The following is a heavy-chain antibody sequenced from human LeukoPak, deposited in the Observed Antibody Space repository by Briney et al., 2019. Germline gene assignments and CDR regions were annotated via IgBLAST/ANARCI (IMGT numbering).Heavy chain of an antibody. CDR3: ARLLGSHINYFDP. V-gene: IGHV4-4*08. J-gene: IGHJ5*02. CDR1: GGSISSYY. D-gene: IGHD2-21*01. Sequence: SETLSLTCTVSGGSISSYYWNWIRQPPGKGLEWIGRIYTSGSTNYNPSLKSRVTISVDTSKNQFSLKLSSVTAADTAVYYCARLLGSHINYFDPWGQGTLVTVSS. CDR2: IYTSGST.